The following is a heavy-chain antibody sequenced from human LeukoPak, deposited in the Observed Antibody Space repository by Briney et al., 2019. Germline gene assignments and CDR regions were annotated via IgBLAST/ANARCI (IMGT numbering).Heavy chain of an antibody. CDR1: GFTFSSYA. V-gene: IGHV3-23*01. CDR3: AKSAHYYDSSGSEVFDY. D-gene: IGHD3-22*01. J-gene: IGHJ4*02. CDR2: ISGSGGST. Sequence: GGSLRLSCAASGFTFSSYAMSWVRQAPGKGLEWVSAISGSGGSTYYADSVKGRFTISRDNSKNTLYLQMNSLGAEDTAVYYCAKSAHYYDSSGSEVFDYWGQGTLVTVSS.